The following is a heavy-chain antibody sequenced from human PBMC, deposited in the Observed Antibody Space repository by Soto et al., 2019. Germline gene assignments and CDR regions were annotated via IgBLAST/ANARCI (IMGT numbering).Heavy chain of an antibody. D-gene: IGHD6-13*01. V-gene: IGHV3-9*01. CDR1: GFTFDDYA. Sequence: GGSLRLSCAASGFTFDDYAMHWVRQAPGKGLEWVSGISWNSGSIGYADSVKGRFTISRDNAKNSLYLQMNSLRAEDTALYYCAKDMLEGSSIVRIDAFDIWGQGTMVTVSS. CDR3: AKDMLEGSSIVRIDAFDI. J-gene: IGHJ3*02. CDR2: ISWNSGSI.